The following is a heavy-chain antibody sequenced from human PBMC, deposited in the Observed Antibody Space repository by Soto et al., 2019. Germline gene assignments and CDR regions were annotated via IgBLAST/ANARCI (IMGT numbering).Heavy chain of an antibody. CDR1: GGTFRSYT. V-gene: IGHV1-69*13. D-gene: IGHD3-10*01. CDR3: ARGPPVYLVPGANYYGMDV. Sequence: SVEVSCEASGGTFRSYTISWVLQAPGQGLEWMGGIIPIFGTANYAQKFQGRVTFTADESTSTAHMEMSSLRSEDTAVYYCARGPPVYLVPGANYYGMDVWGQGTTVTVSS. J-gene: IGHJ6*02. CDR2: IIPIFGTA.